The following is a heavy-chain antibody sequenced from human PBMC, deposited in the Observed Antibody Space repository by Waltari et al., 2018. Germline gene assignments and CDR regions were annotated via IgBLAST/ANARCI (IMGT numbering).Heavy chain of an antibody. Sequence: QVQLQESGPGLVKPSETLSLTCTVSGGSISSHYWSWLRQPPGKGLEWIGYIYYSGSTNYNPSLKSRVTISVDTSKNQFSLKLSSVTAADTAVYYCARVDYTALALDYWGQGTLVTVSS. V-gene: IGHV4-59*11. CDR1: GGSISSHY. CDR2: IYYSGST. D-gene: IGHD4-4*01. CDR3: ARVDYTALALDY. J-gene: IGHJ4*02.